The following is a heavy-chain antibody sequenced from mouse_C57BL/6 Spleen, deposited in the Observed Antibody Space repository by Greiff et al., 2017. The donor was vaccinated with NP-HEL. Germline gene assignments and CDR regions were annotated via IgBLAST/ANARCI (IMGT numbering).Heavy chain of an antibody. CDR1: GYTFTSYW. V-gene: IGHV1-50*01. Sequence: QVQLQQPGAELVKPGASVKLSCKASGYTFTSYWMQWVKQRPGQGLEWIGEIDPSVSYTNYNQKGKGKATLTVDASSIPAYMQLISLTSEDSAVYYCARYYYVSSYWFAYWGQGTLVTVSA. D-gene: IGHD1-1*01. J-gene: IGHJ3*01. CDR2: IDPSVSYT. CDR3: ARYYYVSSYWFAY.